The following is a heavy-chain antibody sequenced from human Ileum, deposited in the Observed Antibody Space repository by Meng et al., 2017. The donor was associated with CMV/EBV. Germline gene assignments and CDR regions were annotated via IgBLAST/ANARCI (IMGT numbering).Heavy chain of an antibody. D-gene: IGHD4-11*01. CDR3: AKDPVGDYTAFGFYFDS. CDR2: ISYDGRDK. V-gene: IGHV3-30*18. J-gene: IGHJ4*02. Sequence: SGFAVSTYGMHWVRQAPGKGLEWVAVISYDGRDKDYEDSVKGRFTISRDNSKNTLYLEMNSLRVEDTAMYYCAKDPVGDYTAFGFYFDSWGQGALVTVS. CDR1: GFAVSTYG.